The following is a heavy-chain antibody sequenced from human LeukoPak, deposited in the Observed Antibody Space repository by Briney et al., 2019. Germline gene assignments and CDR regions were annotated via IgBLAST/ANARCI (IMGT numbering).Heavy chain of an antibody. V-gene: IGHV1-69*13. CDR2: IIPMFGTT. Sequence: SVKVSCKASGYTFTGYYMHWVRQAPGQGLEWMGMIIPMFGTTEYAQKFQGRVTITADELTTTVYMELTSLISEDTAVYFCARDFDYWGQGTLVTVSS. CDR1: GYTFTGYY. J-gene: IGHJ4*02. CDR3: ARDFDY.